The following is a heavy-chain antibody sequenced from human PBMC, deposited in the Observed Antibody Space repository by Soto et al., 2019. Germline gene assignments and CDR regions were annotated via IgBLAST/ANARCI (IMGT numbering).Heavy chain of an antibody. D-gene: IGHD1-26*01. CDR1: GFSFSSYA. J-gene: IGHJ4*02. CDR3: AKGASRYSGSSEGYFDY. Sequence: LRLSCAASGFSFSSYAMSWVRQAPGKGLEWVSSGGTYYADSVKGRFTASRDNSKNRLYLQMNSLRAEDTAVYYCAKGASRYSGSSEGYFDYWGQGTLVTVSS. V-gene: IGHV3-23*01. CDR2: SGGT.